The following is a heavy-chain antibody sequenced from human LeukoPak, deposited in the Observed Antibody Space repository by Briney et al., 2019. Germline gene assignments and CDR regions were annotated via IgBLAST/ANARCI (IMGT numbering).Heavy chain of an antibody. J-gene: IGHJ6*02. V-gene: IGHV5-51*01. CDR1: GYSFTSYW. CDR3: ARSPAYSGYDFDYYYGMDV. D-gene: IGHD5-12*01. CDR2: IYPGDSDT. Sequence: GESLKISCKGSGYSFTSYWIGWVRQMPGKGLEWMGIIYPGDSDTRYSPSFQGQVTISADKSISTAYPQWSSLKASDTAMYYCARSPAYSGYDFDYYYGMDVWGQGTTVTVSS.